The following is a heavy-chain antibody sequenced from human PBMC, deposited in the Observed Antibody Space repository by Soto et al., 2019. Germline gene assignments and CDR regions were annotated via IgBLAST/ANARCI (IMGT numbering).Heavy chain of an antibody. J-gene: IGHJ4*02. CDR3: AKDKGVFNWTTSYFDY. CDR2: TSYDGNNE. CDR1: GFTFSNYA. Sequence: GGSLRLSCAASGFTFSNYAMHWVRQAPGKGLEWVALTSYDGNNEYYTDSVKGRFTISRDNSKNTLFLQMNSPRPEDTAVYYCAKDKGVFNWTTSYFDYWGQGALVTVSS. V-gene: IGHV3-30*18. D-gene: IGHD1-1*01.